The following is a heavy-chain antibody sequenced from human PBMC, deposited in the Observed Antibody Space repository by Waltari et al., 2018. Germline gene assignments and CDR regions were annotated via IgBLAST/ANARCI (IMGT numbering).Heavy chain of an antibody. CDR2: IYSGGST. J-gene: IGHJ4*02. CDR1: GFTFSSSA. Sequence: EVQLVESGGGLVQPGGSLRLSCAASGFTFSSSAMSWVRQAPGKGLEWVSVIYSGGSTYYADSVKGRFTISRDNSKNALYLQMNSLRAEDTAVYYCAADCSGLDYWGQGTLVTVSS. D-gene: IGHD2-8*02. V-gene: IGHV3-23*03. CDR3: AADCSGLDY.